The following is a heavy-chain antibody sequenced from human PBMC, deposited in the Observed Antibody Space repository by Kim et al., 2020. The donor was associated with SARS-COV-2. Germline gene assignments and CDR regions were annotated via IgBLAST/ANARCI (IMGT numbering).Heavy chain of an antibody. D-gene: IGHD5-12*01. CDR2: ISYDGSNK. J-gene: IGHJ4*02. CDR1: GFTFSSYA. Sequence: GGSLRLSCAASGFTFSSYAMHWVRQAPGKGLEWVAVISYDGSNKYYADSVKGRFTISRDNSKNTLYLQMNSLRAEDTAVYYCARVSGRVDYWGQGTLVTVSS. V-gene: IGHV3-30-3*01. CDR3: ARVSGRVDY.